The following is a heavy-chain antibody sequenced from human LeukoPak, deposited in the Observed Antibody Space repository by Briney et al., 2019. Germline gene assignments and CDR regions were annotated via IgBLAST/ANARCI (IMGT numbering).Heavy chain of an antibody. J-gene: IGHJ4*02. D-gene: IGHD5-24*01. Sequence: ASVKVSCKASGYTFTGYYMHWVRQAPGQGLEWMGIISPSGGSTSYAQKFQGRVTMTRDTSTSTVYMELSSLRSEDTAVYYCAREVEMAGIETDYWGQGTLVTVSS. CDR2: ISPSGGST. V-gene: IGHV1-46*01. CDR3: AREVEMAGIETDY. CDR1: GYTFTGYY.